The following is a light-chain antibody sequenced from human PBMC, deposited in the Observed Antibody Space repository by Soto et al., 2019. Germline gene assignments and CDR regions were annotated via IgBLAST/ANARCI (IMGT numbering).Light chain of an antibody. CDR3: QQSYRTPRT. V-gene: IGKV1-39*01. J-gene: IGKJ1*01. CDR1: QSISSY. CDR2: AAS. Sequence: DIQMTQSPSSLSASVGDRVTITCRASQSISSYLNWYQQKPGKAPKFLLYAASSLQSGVPSRFSGSGSGTDFTLTISSLQPEDFATYYCQQSYRTPRTFGQGTKVEIK.